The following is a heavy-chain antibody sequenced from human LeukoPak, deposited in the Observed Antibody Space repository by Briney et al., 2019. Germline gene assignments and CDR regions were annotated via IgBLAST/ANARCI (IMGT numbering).Heavy chain of an antibody. J-gene: IGHJ4*02. CDR3: ARVRRWGSDFDY. Sequence: GGSLRLSCAASGFTFSSYWMHWVRQAPGKVLVWVSRINSDGSSTSYADSVKGRFTISRDNAKNTLYLQMNSLRAEDTAVYYCARVRRWGSDFDYWGQGTLVTVSS. CDR2: INSDGSST. D-gene: IGHD2-21*01. CDR1: GFTFSSYW. V-gene: IGHV3-74*01.